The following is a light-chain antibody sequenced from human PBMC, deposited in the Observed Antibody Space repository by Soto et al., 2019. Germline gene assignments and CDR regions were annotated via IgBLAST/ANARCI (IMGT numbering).Light chain of an antibody. CDR2: KAS. V-gene: IGKV1-5*03. Sequence: DIQMTQTPSTLSASIGDRVTSTCRASQSISTWLAWYQQKLGKAPKLLIYKASNLESGVPSRFSGSGSGTEFTLTISSLQPDDFATYYCQQYNSYSRTFGQGTKVDIK. CDR1: QSISTW. CDR3: QQYNSYSRT. J-gene: IGKJ1*01.